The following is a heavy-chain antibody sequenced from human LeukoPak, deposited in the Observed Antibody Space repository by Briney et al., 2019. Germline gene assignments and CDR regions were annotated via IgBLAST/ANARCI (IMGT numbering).Heavy chain of an antibody. J-gene: IGHJ6*04. CDR1: GYYFSSYW. V-gene: IGHV5-10-1*01. CDR2: LDPSDSYT. Sequence: GVPLQISCEGSGYYFSSYWIAWVRQLPGKGLEGMARLDPSDSYTNYSPSFQGHITISADKSISAAYLQWSSLKAADTAIYYCARQVPRQHVASGAMDVWGKGTTVTVSS. D-gene: IGHD1-1*01. CDR3: ARQVPRQHVASGAMDV.